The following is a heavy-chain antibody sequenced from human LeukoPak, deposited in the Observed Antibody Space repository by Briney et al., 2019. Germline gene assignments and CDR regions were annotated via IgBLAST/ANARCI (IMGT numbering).Heavy chain of an antibody. CDR3: ARDMIMITFGGVIVIPATH. CDR2: ISAYNGNT. Sequence: ASVKVSCKASGYTFTSYGISWVRQAPGQGLEWMGWISAYNGNTNYAQKLQGRVTMTTDTSTSTAYMELRSLRSDDTAVYYCARDMIMITFGGVIVIPATHWGQGTLVTVSS. J-gene: IGHJ4*02. D-gene: IGHD3-16*02. V-gene: IGHV1-18*01. CDR1: GYTFTSYG.